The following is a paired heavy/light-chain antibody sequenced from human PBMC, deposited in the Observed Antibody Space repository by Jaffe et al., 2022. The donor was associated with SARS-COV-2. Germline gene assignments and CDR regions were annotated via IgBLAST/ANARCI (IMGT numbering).Heavy chain of an antibody. D-gene: IGHD3-16*01. CDR2: INQDGSEK. CDR3: ARVEVLTTYHYYYMDV. CDR1: GFSFSSYW. J-gene: IGHJ6*03. Sequence: EVQLVESGGGLVQPGGSLRLSCAASGFSFSSYWMYWVRQAPGKELEWLANINQDGSEKRYVDSVKGRFTVSRDNAKNSLYLQMNSLRAEDTAVYYCARVEVLTTYHYYYMDVWGKGTTVTVSS. V-gene: IGHV3-7*01.
Light chain of an antibody. CDR2: GTS. CDR3: QQSYTTPLT. V-gene: IGKV1-39*01. Sequence: DIRMTQSPSSLSASVGDRVTITCRASQSISRFLNWFQQKPGKAPNLLIYGTSSLQSGVPSRFSGSGSGTDFTLTISSLQPEDFATYYCQQSYTTPLTFGQGTKLEIK. J-gene: IGKJ2*01. CDR1: QSISRF.